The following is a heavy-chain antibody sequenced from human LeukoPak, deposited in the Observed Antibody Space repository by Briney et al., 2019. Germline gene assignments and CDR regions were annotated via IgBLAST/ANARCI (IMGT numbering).Heavy chain of an antibody. CDR1: GYSFTTYW. V-gene: IGHV5-51*01. CDR3: ARATSLSFYYFDY. J-gene: IGHJ4*02. Sequence: GESLKISCEGSGYSFTTYWIGWVRQMPGKGLEWMGIIHPDDSDTRYNPSFQGQVTMSADKSINTAYLQWSSLKASDTAIYFCARATSLSFYYFDYWGQGTLVTVSS. D-gene: IGHD2-2*01. CDR2: IHPDDSDT.